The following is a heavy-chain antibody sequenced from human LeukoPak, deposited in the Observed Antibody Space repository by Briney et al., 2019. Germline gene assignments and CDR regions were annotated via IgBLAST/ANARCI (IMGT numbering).Heavy chain of an antibody. CDR3: PKDQAVAGHPLDY. V-gene: IGHV3-30*02. J-gene: IGHJ4*02. CDR1: EFTFRNYD. D-gene: IGHD6-19*01. CDR2: IRYDGNNK. Sequence: PGGSLRLSCAASEFTFRNYDMHWVRQAPGKGLEWVAFIRYDGNNKYYADSVKGRFTISRDNSKNTLYLQMNSLRAEDTAVYYCPKDQAVAGHPLDYWCQGALVTDSS.